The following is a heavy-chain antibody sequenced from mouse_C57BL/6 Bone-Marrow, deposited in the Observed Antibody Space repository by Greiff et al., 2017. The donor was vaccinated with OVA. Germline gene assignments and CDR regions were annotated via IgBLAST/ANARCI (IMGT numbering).Heavy chain of an antibody. J-gene: IGHJ2*01. V-gene: IGHV1-81*01. CDR3: ARPDYYGSSYVYFDY. D-gene: IGHD1-1*01. Sequence: QVQLQQSGAELARPGASVKLSCKASGYTFTSYGISWVKQRTGQGLEWIGEIYPRSGNTYYNEKFKGKATLTADKSSSTAYMELRSLTSEDSAVYFCARPDYYGSSYVYFDYWGQGTTLTVSS. CDR2: IYPRSGNT. CDR1: GYTFTSYG.